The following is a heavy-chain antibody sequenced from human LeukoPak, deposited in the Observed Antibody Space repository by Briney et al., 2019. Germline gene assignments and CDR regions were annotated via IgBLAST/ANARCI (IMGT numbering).Heavy chain of an antibody. CDR1: GFTFSSYA. V-gene: IGHV3-30*04. CDR2: ISYDGSNK. CDR3: AKDRVYGSGEFDP. J-gene: IGHJ5*02. D-gene: IGHD3-10*01. Sequence: GRSLRLSCAASGFTFSSYAMHWVRQAPGKGLEWVAVISYDGSNKYYADSVKGRFTISRDNSKHTLYLQMNSLRAEDTAVYYCAKDRVYGSGEFDPWGQGTLVTVSS.